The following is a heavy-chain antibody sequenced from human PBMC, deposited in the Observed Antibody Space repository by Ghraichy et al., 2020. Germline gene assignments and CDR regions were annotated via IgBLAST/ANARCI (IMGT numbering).Heavy chain of an antibody. V-gene: IGHV3-48*01. CDR1: GFTFSSYS. Sequence: GGSLRLSCAASGFTFSSYSMNWVRQAPGKGLEWVSYISSSSSTIYYADSVKGRFTISRDNAKNSLYLQINSLRAEDTAVYYCARDLPLRYSGYDVHGMDVWGQGTTVTVSS. D-gene: IGHD5-12*01. J-gene: IGHJ6*02. CDR2: ISSSSSTI. CDR3: ARDLPLRYSGYDVHGMDV.